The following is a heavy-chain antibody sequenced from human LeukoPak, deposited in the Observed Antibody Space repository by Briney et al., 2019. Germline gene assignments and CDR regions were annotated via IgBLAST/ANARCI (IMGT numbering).Heavy chain of an antibody. J-gene: IGHJ4*02. CDR2: IYYSGST. Sequence: PSETLSLTCTVSGGSISSSSSYWGWIRQPPGKGLEWIGSIYYSGSTYYNPSLKSRVTISVDTSKNQFSLKLSSVTAADTAVYYCARNAPVVRGYYFDYWGQGTLVTVSS. CDR1: GGSISSSSSY. CDR3: ARNAPVVRGYYFDY. D-gene: IGHD4-23*01. V-gene: IGHV4-39*07.